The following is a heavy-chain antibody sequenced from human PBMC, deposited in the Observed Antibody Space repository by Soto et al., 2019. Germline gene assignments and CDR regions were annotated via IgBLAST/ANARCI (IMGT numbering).Heavy chain of an antibody. D-gene: IGHD6-19*01. CDR2: ISGSGGST. Sequence: XGSLRLSCLASGFTFSNFAVSWVRQTPGKGLEWVSSISGSGGSTYYADSVKGRFTISRDNSKNTQYLQLDSLRAEDTAVYYCAKRTGSGWFEIDHWGQGTLVTVSS. CDR1: GFTFSNFA. V-gene: IGHV3-23*01. CDR3: AKRTGSGWFEIDH. J-gene: IGHJ4*02.